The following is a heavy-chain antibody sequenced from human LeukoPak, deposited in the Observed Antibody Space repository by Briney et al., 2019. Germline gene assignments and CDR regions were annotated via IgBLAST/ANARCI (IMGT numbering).Heavy chain of an antibody. V-gene: IGHV4-39*01. Sequence: SQTLSLTCTVSGGSISSGDYYWGWIRQPPGKGLEWIGSIYYSGSTYYTPSLKSRVTISVDTSKNQFSLKLSSVTAADTAVYYCARRKVAGHFDYWGQGTLVTVSS. CDR1: GGSISSGDYY. D-gene: IGHD6-19*01. J-gene: IGHJ4*02. CDR3: ARRKVAGHFDY. CDR2: IYYSGST.